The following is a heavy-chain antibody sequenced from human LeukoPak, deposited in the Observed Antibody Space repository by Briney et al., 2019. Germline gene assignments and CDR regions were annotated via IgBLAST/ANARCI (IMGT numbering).Heavy chain of an antibody. V-gene: IGHV3-23*01. CDR2: ISGSGDSA. D-gene: IGHD5-24*01. Sequence: GGSLRLSCAASRFTFSTYAMSWVRQAPGQGLEWVSAISGSGDSAYYADSVKGRFTISRDNSKNTLYLQMNSLRAEDTAVYYCAKADEVASATIGPAGYWGQGTLVTVSS. CDR1: RFTFSTYA. CDR3: AKADEVASATIGPAGY. J-gene: IGHJ4*02.